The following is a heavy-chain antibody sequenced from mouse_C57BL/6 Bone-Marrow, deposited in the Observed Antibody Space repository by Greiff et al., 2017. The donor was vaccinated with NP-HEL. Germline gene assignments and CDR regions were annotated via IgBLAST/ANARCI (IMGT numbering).Heavy chain of an antibody. CDR3: ARWGTTVVFDY. CDR1: GYTFTDYN. V-gene: IGHV1-22*01. Sequence: EVKLQESGPELVKPGASVKMSCKASGYTFTDYNMHWVKQSHGKSLEWIGYINPNNGGTSYNQKFKGKATLTVNKSSSTAYMELRSLTSEDSAVYYCARWGTTVVFDYWGQGTTLTVSS. CDR2: INPNNGGT. J-gene: IGHJ2*01. D-gene: IGHD1-1*01.